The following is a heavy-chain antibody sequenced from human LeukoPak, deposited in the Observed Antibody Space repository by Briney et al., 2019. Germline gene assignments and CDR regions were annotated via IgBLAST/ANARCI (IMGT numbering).Heavy chain of an antibody. D-gene: IGHD3-22*01. J-gene: IGHJ2*01. CDR2: INHSGST. V-gene: IGHV4-39*07. CDR3: ARPALRVVRAWYFDL. Sequence: SETLSLTCIVSGGSISSSNYYWSWIRQPPGKGLEWIGEINHSGSTNYNPSLKSRVTISVDTSKNQFSLKLSSVTAADTAVYYCARPALRVVRAWYFDLWGRGTLVTVSS. CDR1: GGSISSSNYY.